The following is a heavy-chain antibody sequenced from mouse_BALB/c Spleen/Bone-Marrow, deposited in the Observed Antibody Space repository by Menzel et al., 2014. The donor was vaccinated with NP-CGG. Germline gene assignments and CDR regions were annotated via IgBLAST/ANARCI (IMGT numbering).Heavy chain of an antibody. J-gene: IGHJ3*01. CDR3: AREAYYDYDECFAY. V-gene: IGHV1S56*01. Sequence: QVQLQQSGPELVKPGASVKMSCKASGYTFTSYYIHWVKQRPGQGLEWIGWIYPGDGSTKYNEKFKGKTTLTADKSSSTAYMLLSSLTSEDSAIYFCAREAYYDYDECFAYWGQGTLVTVSA. CDR2: IYPGDGST. CDR1: GYTFTSYY. D-gene: IGHD2-4*01.